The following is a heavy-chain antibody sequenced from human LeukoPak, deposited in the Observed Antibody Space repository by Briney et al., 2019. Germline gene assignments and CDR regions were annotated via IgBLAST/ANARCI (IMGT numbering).Heavy chain of an antibody. CDR1: GYIYTGYH. CDR3: ATIMMGEDYYDSSAS. D-gene: IGHD3-22*01. V-gene: IGHV1-2*02. J-gene: IGHJ5*02. Sequence: ASVPVSCLASGYIYTGYHMHSVRPAPGQGLEWMGWINPDSGGTNYARKFQGRAIMTRYTSISTAYMELSRLRSDDTAMYYYATIMMGEDYYDSSASWGQGTLVTVSS. CDR2: INPDSGGT.